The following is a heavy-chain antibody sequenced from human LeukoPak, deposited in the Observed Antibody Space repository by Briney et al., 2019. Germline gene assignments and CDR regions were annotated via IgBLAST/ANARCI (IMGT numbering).Heavy chain of an antibody. Sequence: SQTLSLTCAISGDSVSSNTAAWNWIRQSPARGLEWLGRTYYRSKWYNDYAVSVKSRITINPDTSKNQFSLQPNSVAPADTAVYYCARGRIGYYGMDVWGQGTTVTVSS. J-gene: IGHJ6*02. CDR2: TYYRSKWYN. D-gene: IGHD2-15*01. V-gene: IGHV6-1*01. CDR1: GDSVSSNTAA. CDR3: ARGRIGYYGMDV.